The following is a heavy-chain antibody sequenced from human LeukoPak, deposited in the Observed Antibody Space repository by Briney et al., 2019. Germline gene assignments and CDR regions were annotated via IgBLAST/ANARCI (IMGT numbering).Heavy chain of an antibody. Sequence: PGGSLRLSCAASLFSFSDFSMAWIRQAPGKGLEWVSYISSSGSTIYYADSVKGRFTISRDNAKNSLYLQMNSLRAEDTAVYYCARDDYYDSSGVYYYGMDVWGQGTTVTVSS. V-gene: IGHV3-11*01. CDR2: ISSSGSTI. CDR1: LFSFSDFS. J-gene: IGHJ6*02. D-gene: IGHD3-22*01. CDR3: ARDDYYDSSGVYYYGMDV.